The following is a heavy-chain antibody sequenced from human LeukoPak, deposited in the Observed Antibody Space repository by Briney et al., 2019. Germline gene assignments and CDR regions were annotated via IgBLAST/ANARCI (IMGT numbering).Heavy chain of an antibody. D-gene: IGHD1-26*01. CDR3: ARGQSYYEAFDI. J-gene: IGHJ3*02. V-gene: IGHV3-53*03. CDR2: IYSGGST. Sequence: GGSLRLSCAASGFTVSSDYMSWVRQPPGKGLEWVSVIYSGGSTNYADSVKGRFTISRDNSKNTLHLQMNSLRVEDTAVYYYARGQSYYEAFDIWGQGTMVTVSS. CDR1: GFTVSSDY.